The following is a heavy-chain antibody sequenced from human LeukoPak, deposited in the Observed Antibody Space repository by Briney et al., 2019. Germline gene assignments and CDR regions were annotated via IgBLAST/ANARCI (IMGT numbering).Heavy chain of an antibody. J-gene: IGHJ4*02. V-gene: IGHV3-23*01. CDR1: GFTFSSYA. Sequence: GGSLRLSCAASGFTFSSYAMSWVRQAPGKGLEWVSAISGSGGSTYYEDSVKGRFTISRDNSKNTLYLQMNSLRAEDTAVYYCAKVPTPIVVPAALYFDYWGQGTLVTVSS. CDR2: ISGSGGST. D-gene: IGHD2-2*01. CDR3: AKVPTPIVVPAALYFDY.